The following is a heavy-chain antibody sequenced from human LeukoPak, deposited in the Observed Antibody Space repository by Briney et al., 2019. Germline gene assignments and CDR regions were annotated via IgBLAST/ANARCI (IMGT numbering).Heavy chain of an antibody. CDR2: INAGNANT. CDR1: GYTFTSYT. V-gene: IGHV1-3*01. D-gene: IGHD3-10*01. J-gene: IGHJ5*02. CDR3: ARVKTFVGRAGGFTMVRGVKNWFDP. Sequence: ASVKVSCKASGYTFTSYTMHWLRQAPGQRLEWMGWINAGNANTKYSQKFQGRVTMTRNTSISTAYMELSSLRSEDTAVYYCARVKTFVGRAGGFTMVRGVKNWFDPWGQGTLVTVSS.